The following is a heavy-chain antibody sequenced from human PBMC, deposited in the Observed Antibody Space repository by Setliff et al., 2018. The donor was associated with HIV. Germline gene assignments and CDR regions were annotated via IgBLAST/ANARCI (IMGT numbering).Heavy chain of an antibody. CDR3: ARRIYGNNPYFDY. Sequence: SETLSLTCAVYGGSFSGYYWNWIRQSPGKGLEWIGEINHSGSTNYNPSLKSRITISVDTSKKQFSLKLNSVTAADTAIYYCARRIYGNNPYFDYWSQGTLVTVSS. CDR1: GGSFSGYY. D-gene: IGHD4-17*01. V-gene: IGHV4-34*01. CDR2: INHSGST. J-gene: IGHJ4*02.